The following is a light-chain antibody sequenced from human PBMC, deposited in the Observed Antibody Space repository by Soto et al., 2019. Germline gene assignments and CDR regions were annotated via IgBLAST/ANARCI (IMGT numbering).Light chain of an antibody. V-gene: IGLV2-14*01. CDR3: ASFRSGTILV. Sequence: QSALSQPASVSGSPGQSVTISCTGPSSDIGDSNFISWYQHSPGKAPRLLIYEVNNRPSGVSKRFSGSKAGNTASLTISGLLDDDEADYFCASFRSGTILVFGSGTKVTV. J-gene: IGLJ1*01. CDR2: EVN. CDR1: SSDIGDSNF.